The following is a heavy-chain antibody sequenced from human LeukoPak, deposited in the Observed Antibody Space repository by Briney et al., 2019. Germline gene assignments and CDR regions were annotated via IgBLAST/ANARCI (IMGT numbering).Heavy chain of an antibody. Sequence: PSETLSLTCGVYGGSFSGYYWTWIRQPPGKGLEWIGEINHSGITNYNPSLKSRVTISIDTSKSQFSLKLNSVTAADTAVYYCATAPYSKGSGWGQGTLVTVSS. J-gene: IGHJ4*02. CDR2: INHSGIT. V-gene: IGHV4-34*01. CDR3: ATAPYSKGSG. D-gene: IGHD5-18*01. CDR1: GGSFSGYY.